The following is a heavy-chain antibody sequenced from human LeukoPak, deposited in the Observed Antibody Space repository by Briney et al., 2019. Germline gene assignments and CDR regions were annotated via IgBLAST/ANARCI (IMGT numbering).Heavy chain of an antibody. J-gene: IGHJ4*02. CDR3: ARDRRGIAVAGTWFDY. Sequence: GGSLRLSCAASGFTFSSYAMHWVRQAPGKGLEWVAVISYDGSNKYYADSVKGRFTISRDNAKNSLYLQMNSLRAEDTAVYYCARDRRGIAVAGTWFDYWGQGTLVTVSS. V-gene: IGHV3-30*04. CDR2: ISYDGSNK. CDR1: GFTFSSYA. D-gene: IGHD6-19*01.